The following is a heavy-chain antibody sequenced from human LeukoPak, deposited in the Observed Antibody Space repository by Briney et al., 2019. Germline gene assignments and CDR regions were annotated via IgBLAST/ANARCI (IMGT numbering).Heavy chain of an antibody. CDR2: ISWNSGSI. V-gene: IGHV3-9*01. CDR1: GFTFDDYA. Sequence: GRSLRLSCAASGFTFDDYAMHWVRQAPGKGLEWVSGISWNSGSIGYADSVKGRFTISRDNAKNSLYLQMNSLRAEDTALYYCAREATALEYWGQGTLVTVSS. D-gene: IGHD1-26*01. J-gene: IGHJ4*02. CDR3: AREATALEY.